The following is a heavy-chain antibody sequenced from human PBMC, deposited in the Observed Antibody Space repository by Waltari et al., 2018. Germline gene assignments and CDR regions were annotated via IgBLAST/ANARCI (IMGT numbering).Heavy chain of an antibody. V-gene: IGHV3-33*01. CDR2: IWYDGSNK. Sequence: QVQLVESGGGVVQPGRSLRLSCAASGFTFSSYGMHWVRQAPGKGLEWVAVIWYDGSNKYYADSVKGRFTISRDKSKNTLYLQMNSLRAEDTAVYYCARNPPCGGDCLYYFDYWGQGTLVTVSS. J-gene: IGHJ4*02. CDR3: ARNPPCGGDCLYYFDY. D-gene: IGHD2-21*01. CDR1: GFTFSSYG.